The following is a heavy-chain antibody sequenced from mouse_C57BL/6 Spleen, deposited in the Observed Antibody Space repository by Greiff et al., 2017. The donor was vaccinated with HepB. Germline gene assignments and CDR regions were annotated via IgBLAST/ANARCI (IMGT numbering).Heavy chain of an antibody. J-gene: IGHJ2*01. CDR1: GYAFSSSW. Sequence: VQLQQSGPELVKPGASVKISCKASGYAFSSSWMNWVKQRPGKGLEWIGRIYPGDGDTNYNGKFKGKATLTADKSSSTAYMQLNSLTSEDSAVYFCAGSGDCYYGCWGQGTTLTVSS. D-gene: IGHD1-2*01. V-gene: IGHV1-82*01. CDR2: IYPGDGDT. CDR3: AGSGDCYYGC.